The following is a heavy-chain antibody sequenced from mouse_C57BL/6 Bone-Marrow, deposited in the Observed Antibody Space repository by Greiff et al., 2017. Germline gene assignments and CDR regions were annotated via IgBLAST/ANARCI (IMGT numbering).Heavy chain of an antibody. CDR2: IYPRSGNT. D-gene: IGHD1-1*01. Sequence: QVQLQQSGAELARPGASVKLSCKASGYTFTSYGISWVKQSTGQGLEWIGEIYPRSGNTYYNEKFKGKATLTADKSSSTAYMELRSLTSEDSAVYFCARGYYGSSPFYYAMDYWGQGTSVTVSS. V-gene: IGHV1-81*01. J-gene: IGHJ4*01. CDR1: GYTFTSYG. CDR3: ARGYYGSSPFYYAMDY.